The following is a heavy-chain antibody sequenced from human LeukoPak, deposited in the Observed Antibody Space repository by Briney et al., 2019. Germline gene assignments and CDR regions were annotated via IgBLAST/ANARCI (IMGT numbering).Heavy chain of an antibody. V-gene: IGHV4-61*02. J-gene: IGHJ4*02. CDR2: IYTSGST. CDR1: GGSISSGTYY. CDR3: AREVLTPGKVDY. Sequence: PSQTLSLTCTVSGGSISSGTYYWSWIRQPAGKGLEWIGRIYTSGSTHYNPSLKSRVTISLDTSKNQFSLRLSSVTAADTAVYYCAREVLTPGKVDYWGQGTLVTVSS. D-gene: IGHD3-9*01.